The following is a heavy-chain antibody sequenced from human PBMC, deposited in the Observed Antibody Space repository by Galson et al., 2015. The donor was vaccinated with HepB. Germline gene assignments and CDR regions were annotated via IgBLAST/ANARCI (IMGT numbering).Heavy chain of an antibody. CDR3: AKEAHEYYGSGSYSDY. CDR2: ISGSGGST. D-gene: IGHD3-10*01. J-gene: IGHJ4*02. CDR1: GFTFSSYA. Sequence: SLRLSCAASGFTFSSYAMSWVRQAPGKGLEWVSAISGSGGSTYYADSVKGRFTISRDNSKNTLYLQMNSLRAEDTAVYYCAKEAHEYYGSGSYSDYWGQGTLVTVSS. V-gene: IGHV3-23*01.